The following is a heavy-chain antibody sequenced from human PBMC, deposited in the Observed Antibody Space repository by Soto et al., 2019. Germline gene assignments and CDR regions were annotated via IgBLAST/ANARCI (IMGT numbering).Heavy chain of an antibody. CDR2: TYYRSRWYS. J-gene: IGHJ6*02. CDR3: ARSEEDSDYYYYGLDV. D-gene: IGHD2-15*01. CDR1: GDSVSSSSVA. Sequence: LSLTCFISGDSVSSSSVAWNWVRQSPSRGLEWLGRTYYRSRWYSDFAVSVRGRIVINADTSKNQFSLQLNSVTPEDTAVYFCARSEEDSDYYYYGLDVWGQGTTVTVSS. V-gene: IGHV6-1*01.